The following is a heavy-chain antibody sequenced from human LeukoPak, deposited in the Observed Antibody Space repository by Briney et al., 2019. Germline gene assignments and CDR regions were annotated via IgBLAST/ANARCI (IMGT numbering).Heavy chain of an antibody. J-gene: IGHJ4*02. CDR1: GYNLNTYH. D-gene: IGHD3-16*01. CDR2: ITSTGTTT. V-gene: IGHV1-46*02. Sequence: ASVKVSCKASGYNLNTYHMHWVRQAPAQALEWMGIITSTGTTTICAQKFQGRVTMTRDTSTSTVYMDLSSLRSDDTAVYYCATEYVRTHYFDWWGQGTLVTVSS. CDR3: ATEYVRTHYFDW.